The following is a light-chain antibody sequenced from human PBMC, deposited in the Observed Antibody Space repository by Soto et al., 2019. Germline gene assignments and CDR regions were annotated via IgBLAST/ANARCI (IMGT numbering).Light chain of an antibody. CDR3: QQYLSWT. CDR1: QNIGRW. CDR2: EAS. J-gene: IGKJ5*01. V-gene: IGKV1-5*01. Sequence: GDRVTITCRASQNIGRWLAWYQQKPGKAPKFLIYEASTLESGVPSRFSGSGSGTQFTLTISSLQADDFATYYCQQYLSWTFGQGTRLEIK.